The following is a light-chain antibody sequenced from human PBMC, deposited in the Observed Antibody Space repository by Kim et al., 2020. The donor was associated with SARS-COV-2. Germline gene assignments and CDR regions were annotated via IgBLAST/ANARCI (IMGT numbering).Light chain of an antibody. CDR2: KVS. V-gene: IGKV2-30*01. CDR3: MQGTHWPFT. J-gene: IGKJ3*01. Sequence: HASSYCRSSQSLVYSDGNIYLNWFHQRTGQSPQRQIDKVSSRDAGVPDRFSGSGSGTDFTLQIRRVEAEDVGVYYCMQGTHWPFTVGPGTKVDIK. CDR1: QSLVYSDGNIY.